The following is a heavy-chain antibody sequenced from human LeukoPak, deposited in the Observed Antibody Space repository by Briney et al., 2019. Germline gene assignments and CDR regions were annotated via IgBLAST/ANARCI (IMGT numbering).Heavy chain of an antibody. CDR3: ARDNSVGDNAWWFDP. CDR1: GYTFSGYY. V-gene: IGHV1-46*01. Sequence: ASVKVSCKASGYTFSGYYLHWVRQAPGQGLEWMGLINPTGGSTGYAQKFQGRVTMTRDMSTSTDYMELSSLRSEDTAIYYCARDNSVGDNAWWFDPWGQGTLVTVSS. CDR2: INPTGGST. D-gene: IGHD1-26*01. J-gene: IGHJ5*02.